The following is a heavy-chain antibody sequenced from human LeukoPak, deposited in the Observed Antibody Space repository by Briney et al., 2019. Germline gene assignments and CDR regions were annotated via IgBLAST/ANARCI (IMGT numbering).Heavy chain of an antibody. V-gene: IGHV4-34*08. Sequence: SETLSLTCAVYGGTFSGYYWSWIRQPPGKGLEWIGEINHSGSTNYNPSLKSRVTISVDTSKNQFSLKLSSVTAADTAVYYCAPPASPDYFDYWGQGTLVTVSS. J-gene: IGHJ4*02. CDR2: INHSGST. CDR1: GGTFSGYY. CDR3: APPASPDYFDY.